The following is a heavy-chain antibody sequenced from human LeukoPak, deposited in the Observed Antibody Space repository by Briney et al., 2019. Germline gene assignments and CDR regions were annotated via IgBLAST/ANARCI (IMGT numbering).Heavy chain of an antibody. CDR2: ISGSGGST. Sequence: PGGSLRLSCAASGFTFSSYAMSWVRQAPGKGLEWVSAISGSGGSTYYADSVKGRFIISRDNSKNTLYLQMNSLRAEDTAAYYCAKMRAIVVVVAATDYWGQGTLVTVSS. D-gene: IGHD2-15*01. V-gene: IGHV3-23*01. CDR1: GFTFSSYA. CDR3: AKMRAIVVVVAATDY. J-gene: IGHJ4*02.